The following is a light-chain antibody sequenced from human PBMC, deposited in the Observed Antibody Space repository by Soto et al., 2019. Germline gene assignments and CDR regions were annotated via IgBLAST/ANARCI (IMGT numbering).Light chain of an antibody. CDR3: SSHTNSSYYV. J-gene: IGLJ1*01. V-gene: IGLV2-14*01. CDR2: DVT. Sequence: QSVLTQPASVSGSPGQSITISCTGTSSDVGGYIYVSWYQQHPGKAPKLMIYDVTSRPSGVSYRFSGSKSGNTASLTISGLQAEDEAAYYCSSHTNSSYYVLGNGTKLTVL. CDR1: SSDVGGYIY.